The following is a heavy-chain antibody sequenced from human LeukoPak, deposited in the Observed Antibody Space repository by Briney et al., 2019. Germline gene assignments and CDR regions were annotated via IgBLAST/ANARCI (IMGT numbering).Heavy chain of an antibody. J-gene: IGHJ2*01. D-gene: IGHD2-15*01. CDR1: GFTFSSYS. CDR2: ISSSSSYI. V-gene: IGHV3-21*01. Sequence: GGSLRLSCAASGFTFSSYSMNWGRQAPGKGLEWVSSISSSSSYIYYADSVKGRFTISRDNAKNSLYLQMNSLRAEDTAMYYCARGSDCSGGSCYSYWYFDLWGRGTLVTVSS. CDR3: ARGSDCSGGSCYSYWYFDL.